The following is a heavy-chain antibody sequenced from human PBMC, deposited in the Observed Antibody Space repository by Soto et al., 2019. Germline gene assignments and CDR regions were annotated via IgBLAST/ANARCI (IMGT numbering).Heavy chain of an antibody. Sequence: QVQLVQSGAEVKKPGSSVKVSCKASGGTFSSYAISWVRQAPGQGLEWMGGIIPIFGTANYAQKFQGRVTITADESTSTAYMELSSLRSEDTAVYYCARGYCTNGVCYKDYYYGMVVWGQGTTVTVSS. CDR3: ARGYCTNGVCYKDYYYGMVV. CDR1: GGTFSSYA. J-gene: IGHJ6*02. CDR2: IIPIFGTA. V-gene: IGHV1-69*01. D-gene: IGHD2-8*01.